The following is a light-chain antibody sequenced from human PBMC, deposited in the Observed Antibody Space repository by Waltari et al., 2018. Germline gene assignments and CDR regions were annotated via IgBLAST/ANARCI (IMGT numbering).Light chain of an antibody. Sequence: EIVLTQSPGTLSLSPGESATLSCRASQSVSRTLAWYQQKPGQAPRLLIYDASTRATGIADRFSGSGSGTDFSLTISRLEPEDFAVYYCQKYGRLPATFGQGTKVEIK. V-gene: IGKV3-20*01. CDR1: QSVSRT. J-gene: IGKJ1*01. CDR3: QKYGRLPAT. CDR2: DAS.